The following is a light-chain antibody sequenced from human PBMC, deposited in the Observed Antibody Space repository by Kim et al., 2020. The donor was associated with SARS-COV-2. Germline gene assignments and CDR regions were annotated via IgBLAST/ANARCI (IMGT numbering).Light chain of an antibody. J-gene: IGLJ3*02. CDR3: ATWDDSLNAWV. CDR2: SNN. CDR1: SSNIGSNA. Sequence: ELTQPPSASGTPGQRVSISCSVSSSNIGSNAVDWYQQFPGTAPKLLIYSNNQRPSGVPDRFSGSKSGTSASLAISGLQSEDEADYYCATWDDSLNAWVFGGGTKLTVL. V-gene: IGLV1-44*01.